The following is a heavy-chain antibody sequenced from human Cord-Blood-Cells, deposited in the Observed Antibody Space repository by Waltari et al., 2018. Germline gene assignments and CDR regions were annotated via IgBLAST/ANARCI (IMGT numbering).Heavy chain of an antibody. J-gene: IGHJ4*02. V-gene: IGHV5-51*01. CDR2: SLPGDPDT. CDR1: GYSFTSYW. Sequence: EVQLVQSGAEVKKPGESLKISCKGSGYSFTSYWIGWVRQMPGKGLEWMGISLPGDPDTRYSPSFQGQGTISTDKSISTAYLQWSSLKASDTAMYYCARGGYDFWSGYYKGSVDYWGQGTLVTVSS. D-gene: IGHD3-3*01. CDR3: ARGGYDFWSGYYKGSVDY.